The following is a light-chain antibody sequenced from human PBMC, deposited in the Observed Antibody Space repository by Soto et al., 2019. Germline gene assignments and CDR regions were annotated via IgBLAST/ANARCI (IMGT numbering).Light chain of an antibody. CDR1: QSRGSNF. V-gene: IGKV3-20*01. CDR3: QLYGISPH. CDR2: SSS. J-gene: IGKJ5*01. Sequence: ELVLTQSAGTLSLTPGERASITGMTSQSRGSNFLSWYQHKPGQAPMLLIYSSSNRATGIPDMFSGSASGTDFTLTINRLEPEDFAVYYCQLYGISPHFGQGTRLEIK.